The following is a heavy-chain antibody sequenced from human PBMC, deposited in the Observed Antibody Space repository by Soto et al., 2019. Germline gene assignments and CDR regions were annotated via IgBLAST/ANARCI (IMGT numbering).Heavy chain of an antibody. D-gene: IGHD6-19*01. CDR1: GGSISGHY. Sequence: SETLSLTCTVSGGSISGHYWIWIRQPPGEGMEWIGYIFYSGSTTYNNNPSLKSRVSISVDTSKNQFYLRLSSVTAADTAVYYCARVGSSGWSPDYWGQGTLVTV. CDR2: IFYSGSTTY. J-gene: IGHJ4*02. CDR3: ARVGSSGWSPDY. V-gene: IGHV4-59*11.